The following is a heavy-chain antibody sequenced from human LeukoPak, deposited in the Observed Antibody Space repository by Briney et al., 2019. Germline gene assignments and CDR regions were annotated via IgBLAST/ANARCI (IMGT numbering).Heavy chain of an antibody. J-gene: IGHJ4*02. Sequence: KPSETLSLTCAVYGRSFSGYYWSWIRQPPGKGLEWIGEINHSGSTKYNPSLKSRVTISVDTSKNQFSLKLSSVTAADTAAYYCARNDSVAGTTFDYWGQGTLVTVSS. D-gene: IGHD6-19*01. V-gene: IGHV4-34*01. CDR2: INHSGST. CDR1: GRSFSGYY. CDR3: ARNDSVAGTTFDY.